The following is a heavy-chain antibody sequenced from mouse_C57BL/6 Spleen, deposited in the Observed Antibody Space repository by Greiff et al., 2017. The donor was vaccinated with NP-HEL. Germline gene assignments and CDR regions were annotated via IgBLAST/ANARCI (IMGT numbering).Heavy chain of an antibody. J-gene: IGHJ2*01. Sequence: QVQLQQPGAELVKPGASVKMSCKASGYTFTSYWITWVKQSPGQGLEWIGDIYPGSGSTNYNEKFKSKATLTADKSSSTAYMQLSSLTSEDSAVYCCARGDSSGYVGFDYWGQGTTLTVSS. CDR3: ARGDSSGYVGFDY. CDR2: IYPGSGST. CDR1: GYTFTSYW. V-gene: IGHV1-55*01. D-gene: IGHD3-2*02.